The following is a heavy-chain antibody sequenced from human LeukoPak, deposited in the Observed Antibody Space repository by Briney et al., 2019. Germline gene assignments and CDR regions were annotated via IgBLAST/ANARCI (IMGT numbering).Heavy chain of an antibody. CDR1: GFTFSSYW. CDR3: YSSGWSPSGPFDN. J-gene: IGHJ4*02. Sequence: GGSLRLSCAASGFTFSSYWMSWVRQAPGKGLEWVANIKQDGSEKYYVDSVKGRFTISRDNAKNSLYLQMNSLRAEDTAVYYCYSSGWSPSGPFDNWGQGTLVTVSS. V-gene: IGHV3-7*03. D-gene: IGHD6-19*01. CDR2: IKQDGSEK.